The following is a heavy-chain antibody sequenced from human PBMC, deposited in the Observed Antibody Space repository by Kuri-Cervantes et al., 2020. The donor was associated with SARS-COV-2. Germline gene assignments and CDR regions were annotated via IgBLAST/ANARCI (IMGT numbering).Heavy chain of an antibody. D-gene: IGHD3-3*01. CDR3: ARDFWSGYYMSYYFDY. J-gene: IGHJ4*02. CDR1: VYTFTSYG. Sequence: ASVKVSCKASVYTFTSYGISWVRQAPGQGLEWMGWISAYNGNTNYAQKLQGRVTMTTDTSTSTAYMELRSLRSDDTAVYYCARDFWSGYYMSYYFDYWGQGTLVTVSS. V-gene: IGHV1-18*01. CDR2: ISAYNGNT.